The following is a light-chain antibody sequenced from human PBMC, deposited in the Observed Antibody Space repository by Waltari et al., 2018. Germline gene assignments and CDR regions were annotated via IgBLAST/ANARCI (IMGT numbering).Light chain of an antibody. CDR2: EAS. J-gene: IGKJ1*01. CDR1: RSVSSY. CDR3: QQRSDWPRT. V-gene: IGKV3-11*01. Sequence: EIVLTQSPATLSLSPGERATLSCRASRSVSSYLAWYQQKPGQAPRLLIYEASNRATGFPARFSGSGSGTAFTLTISRLEPEDFAVYFCQQRSDWPRTFGQGTKVE.